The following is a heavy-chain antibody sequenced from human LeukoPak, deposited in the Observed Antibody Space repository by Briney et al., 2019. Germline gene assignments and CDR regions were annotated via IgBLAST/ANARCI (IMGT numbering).Heavy chain of an antibody. V-gene: IGHV1-18*01. CDR3: ARDMSWSYGPYYFDY. J-gene: IGHJ4*02. D-gene: IGHD3-10*01. CDR1: GGTFSNYA. Sequence: ASVKVSCKASGGTFSNYAISWVRQAPGQGLEWMGWISAYNGNTNYAQKLQGRVTMTTDTSTSTAYMELRSLRCDDTAVYYCARDMSWSYGPYYFDYWGQGTLVTVSS. CDR2: ISAYNGNT.